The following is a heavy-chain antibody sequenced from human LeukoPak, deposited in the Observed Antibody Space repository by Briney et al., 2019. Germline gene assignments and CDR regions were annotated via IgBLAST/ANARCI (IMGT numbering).Heavy chain of an antibody. CDR1: SY. V-gene: IGHV1-18*04. D-gene: IGHD1-1*01. J-gene: IGHJ5*01. CDR3: ARDFCNFDDSGGYNRDFDS. CDR2: IGSYEGDT. Sequence: ASVKVSCKATSYISWVPQAPGQGLEWMAWIGSYEGDTYYAQNFRDRRSVTSGTSTATVYLNLRRLRPDDTALYYCARDFCNFDDSGGYNRDFDSWGQGTLVTVSS.